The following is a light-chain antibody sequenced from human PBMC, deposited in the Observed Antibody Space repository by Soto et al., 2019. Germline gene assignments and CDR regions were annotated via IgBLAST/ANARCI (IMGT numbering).Light chain of an antibody. CDR1: SSDIGGYNY. Sequence: QSALTQPPSASGSPGQSVTISCTGTSSDIGGYNYISWYQQHPGKAPKLMIYEVSKRPSGVPDRFSASKSGNTASLIVSGLQAEDEADYYCASYAVSSVVFGGGTKVTVL. V-gene: IGLV2-8*01. CDR3: ASYAVSSVV. CDR2: EVS. J-gene: IGLJ2*01.